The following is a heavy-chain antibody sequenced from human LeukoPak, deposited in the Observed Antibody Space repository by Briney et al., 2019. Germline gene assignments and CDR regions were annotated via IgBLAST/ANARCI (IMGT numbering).Heavy chain of an antibody. D-gene: IGHD2-2*01. CDR2: FDPEDGET. Sequence: ASVKVSCKVSGYTLTELSMHWGRQAPGKGLEWMGGFDPEDGETIYAQKFQGRATMTEDTSTDTAYMELSSLRSEDTAVYYCATDLPGDRFYYFDYWGQGTLVTVSS. J-gene: IGHJ4*02. V-gene: IGHV1-24*01. CDR1: GYTLTELS. CDR3: ATDLPGDRFYYFDY.